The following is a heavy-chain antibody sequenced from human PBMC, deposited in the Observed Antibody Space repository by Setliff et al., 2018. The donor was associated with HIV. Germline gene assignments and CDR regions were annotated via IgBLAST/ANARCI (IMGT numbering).Heavy chain of an antibody. CDR1: GGSFSGYY. CDR3: ASTGYSSGWSFDY. J-gene: IGHJ4*02. V-gene: IGHV4-34*01. D-gene: IGHD6-19*01. Sequence: PSETLSLTCTVSGGSFSGYYWSWIRQPPGKGLEWIGEINHSGSTNYNPSLKSRVTISVDTSKNQFSLKLSSVTAADTAVYYCASTGYSSGWSFDYWGQGTLVTVS. CDR2: INHSGST.